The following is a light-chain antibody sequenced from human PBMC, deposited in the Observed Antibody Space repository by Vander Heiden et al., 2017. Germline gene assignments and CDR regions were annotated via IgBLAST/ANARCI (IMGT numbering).Light chain of an antibody. CDR3: QKYNSAPRT. J-gene: IGKJ1*01. CDR2: AAS. Sequence: DIQMTQSPSSLSPSVGVRVTITCRASQGSSNYLAWYQQKPGKVPKLQMYAASTLQSGVPSRFSGSGSGTDFTLTISSLQPEDVATYYCQKYNSAPRTFGQGTKVEIK. CDR1: QGSSNY. V-gene: IGKV1-27*01.